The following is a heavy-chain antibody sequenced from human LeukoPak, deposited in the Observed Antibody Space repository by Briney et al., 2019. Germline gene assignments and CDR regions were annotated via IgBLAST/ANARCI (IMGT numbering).Heavy chain of an antibody. J-gene: IGHJ5*02. CDR2: IYHSGST. D-gene: IGHD1-1*01. Sequence: SQTLSLTCAVSGGSISSGGYSWRWIRQPPGKGLEWIGYIYHSGSTYYNPSLKSRVTISVDRSKNQFSLKLSSVTAADTAVYYCARGSGNAWFDPWGQGTLVTVSS. CDR3: ARGSGNAWFDP. V-gene: IGHV4-30-2*01. CDR1: GGSISSGGYS.